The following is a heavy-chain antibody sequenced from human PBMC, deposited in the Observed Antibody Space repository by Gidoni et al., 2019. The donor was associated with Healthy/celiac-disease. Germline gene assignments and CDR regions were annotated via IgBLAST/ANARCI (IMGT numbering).Heavy chain of an antibody. CDR2: MNPNSGNT. D-gene: IGHD6-19*01. V-gene: IGHV1-8*01. Sequence: QVQLVQSGAEVKKPGASVKVSCKASGYTFTSYDINWVRQATGQGLEWMGWMNPNSGNTGYAQKFQGRVTMTRNTSISTAYMELSSLRSEDTAVYYCASIAVAGTKDYYYGMDVWGQGTTVTVSS. CDR1: GYTFTSYD. J-gene: IGHJ6*02. CDR3: ASIAVAGTKDYYYGMDV.